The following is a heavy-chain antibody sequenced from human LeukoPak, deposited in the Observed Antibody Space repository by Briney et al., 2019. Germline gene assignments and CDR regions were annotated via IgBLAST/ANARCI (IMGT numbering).Heavy chain of an antibody. J-gene: IGHJ4*02. CDR2: IYYSGST. CDR3: ARGEDGTGDYRPTYFDS. V-gene: IGHV4-59*12. D-gene: IGHD4-17*01. Sequence: NPPETLSLTCTVSGGSISSYYWSWIRQPPGKGLEWIGYIYYSGSTNYNPSLKSRVTISVDTSKNQFSLKLSSVTAADTAVYYCARGEDGTGDYRPTYFDSWGQGTLVTVSS. CDR1: GGSISSYY.